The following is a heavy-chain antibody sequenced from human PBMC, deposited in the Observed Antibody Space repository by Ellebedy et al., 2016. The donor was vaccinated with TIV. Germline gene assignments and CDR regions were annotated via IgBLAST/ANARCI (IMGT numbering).Heavy chain of an antibody. Sequence: SETLSLTXTVFGDSLNFFYWSWVRQSPGMGLEWIGEINHSGGTYYNPSLKGPVTMSVDTSKNQFSLKLNSVTAADTAIYYCARGLPGGGVFDYWGQGTLVTVSS. CDR1: GDSLNFFY. J-gene: IGHJ4*02. V-gene: IGHV4-34*01. CDR2: INHSGGT. CDR3: ARGLPGGGVFDY. D-gene: IGHD3-16*01.